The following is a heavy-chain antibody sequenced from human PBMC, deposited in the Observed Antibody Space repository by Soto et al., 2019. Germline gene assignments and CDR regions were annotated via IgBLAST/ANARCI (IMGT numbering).Heavy chain of an antibody. J-gene: IGHJ6*02. CDR3: ARVGYDLWSGYFGYGMDV. D-gene: IGHD3-3*01. Sequence: SETLSLTCTVSGGSISSYYWSWIRQPPGKGLEWIGYIYYSGSTNYNPPLKSRVTISVDTSKNQFSLKLSSVTAADTAVYYRARVGYDLWSGYFGYGMDVWGQGTTVTVSS. V-gene: IGHV4-59*01. CDR1: GGSISSYY. CDR2: IYYSGST.